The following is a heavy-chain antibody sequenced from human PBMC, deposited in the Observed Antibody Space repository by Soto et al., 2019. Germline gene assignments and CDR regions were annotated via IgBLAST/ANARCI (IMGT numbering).Heavy chain of an antibody. Sequence: EVQLLESGGGLVQPGGSLRLSCAASGFTFSSYAMSWVRQAPGKGLEWVSAISGSGGSTYYADSVKDRFTISRDNSKNTLYLQMNGLRAEDTAVYYCAKDRDDYGDFDYWGQGTLVTVSS. J-gene: IGHJ4*02. CDR1: GFTFSSYA. CDR2: ISGSGGST. CDR3: AKDRDDYGDFDY. V-gene: IGHV3-23*01. D-gene: IGHD4-17*01.